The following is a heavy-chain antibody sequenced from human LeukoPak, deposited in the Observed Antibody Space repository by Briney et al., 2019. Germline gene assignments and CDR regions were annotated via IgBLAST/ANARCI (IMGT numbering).Heavy chain of an antibody. D-gene: IGHD2-2*01. V-gene: IGHV1-18*01. CDR2: ISAYNGNT. CDR1: GYTFTSYG. CDR3: ATATFRGVVPAAQFDY. Sequence: ASVKVSCKASGYTFTSYGISWVRQAPGQGLEWMGWISAYNGNTNYAQKFQGRVTMTEDTSTDTAYMELSSLRSEDTAVYYCATATFRGVVPAAQFDYWGQGTLVTVSS. J-gene: IGHJ4*02.